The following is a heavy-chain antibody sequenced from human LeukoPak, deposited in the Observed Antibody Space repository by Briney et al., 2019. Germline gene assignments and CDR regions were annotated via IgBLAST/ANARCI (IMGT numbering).Heavy chain of an antibody. D-gene: IGHD4-17*01. V-gene: IGHV4-61*01. J-gene: IGHJ4*02. CDR3: ARNYGDSLYYFDY. Sequence: SETLSLTCTVSGGSVSSGTYYWSWIRQPPGKGLEWIGYIYYSGSTNYSPSLKRRVTVSADTAKNQFSLKLTSVTVADTAVYYCARNYGDSLYYFDYWGQGTLVTVSS. CDR2: IYYSGST. CDR1: GGSVSSGTYY.